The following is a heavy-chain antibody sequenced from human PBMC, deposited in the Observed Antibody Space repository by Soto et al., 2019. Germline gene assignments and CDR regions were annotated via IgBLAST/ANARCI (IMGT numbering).Heavy chain of an antibody. J-gene: IGHJ6*02. D-gene: IGHD2-15*01. CDR1: GFTFSSYW. CDR3: ARVRCSGGSCYSAGQGSYYYYGMDV. Sequence: GGSLRLSCAASGFTFSSYWMHWVRQAPGKGLVWVSRINSDGSSTSYADSVKGRFTISRDNAKNTLYLQMNSLRAEDTAVYYCARVRCSGGSCYSAGQGSYYYYGMDVWGQGTTVTVSS. V-gene: IGHV3-74*01. CDR2: INSDGSST.